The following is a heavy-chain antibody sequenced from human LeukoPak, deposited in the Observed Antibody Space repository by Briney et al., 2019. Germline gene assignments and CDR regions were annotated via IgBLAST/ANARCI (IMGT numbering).Heavy chain of an antibody. D-gene: IGHD6-13*01. CDR3: ARPPSRGYDTSFDY. CDR2: IYPGDSDT. V-gene: IGHV5-51*01. CDR1: GYIFTTYW. J-gene: IGHJ4*02. Sequence: GESLKISCRGSGYIFTTYWIGWVRQMPGKGLEWMGIIYPGDSDTRYSPSFQGQVTISADKSISTAYLQWSSLKASDTAMYYCARPPSRGYDTSFDYWGQGTLVTVSS.